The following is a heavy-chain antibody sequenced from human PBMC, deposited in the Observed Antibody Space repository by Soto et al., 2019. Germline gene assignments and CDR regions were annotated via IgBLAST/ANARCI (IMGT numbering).Heavy chain of an antibody. Sequence: SETLSLTCTVSGGSISSYYWSWIRQPPGKGLEWIGYIYYTGTTNYNPSLKSRVTISVDTSKNQFSLKLSSVTAADTAVYYCARGLDYSAQRSLVTGSS. CDR2: IYYTGTT. CDR1: GGSISSYY. J-gene: IGHJ4*02. CDR3: ARGLDY. V-gene: IGHV4-59*08.